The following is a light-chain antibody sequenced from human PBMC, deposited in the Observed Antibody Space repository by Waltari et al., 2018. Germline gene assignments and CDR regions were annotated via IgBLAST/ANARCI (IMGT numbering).Light chain of an antibody. Sequence: DIQMTQSPSSLSASVGDTVTITCRASQGVNSYLNWFQQKPGKAPKPLIYAATILQSWVPSRFSGSRSGTEFTLTITSLQPEDFATYYCLQHNTYPFTFGPGTKLDIK. V-gene: IGKV1-17*01. CDR3: LQHNTYPFT. CDR1: QGVNSY. J-gene: IGKJ3*01. CDR2: AAT.